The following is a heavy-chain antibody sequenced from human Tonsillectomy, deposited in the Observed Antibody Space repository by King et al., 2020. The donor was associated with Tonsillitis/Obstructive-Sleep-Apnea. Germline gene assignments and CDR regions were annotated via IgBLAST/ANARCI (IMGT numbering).Heavy chain of an antibody. J-gene: IGHJ3*01. V-gene: IGHV2-5*02. CDR3: ARGTYDSDAFDL. CDR2: IYWDDDK. D-gene: IGHD3-3*01. Sequence: TLQESGPTLVKPTQTLTLTCTFSEFSLSTGGVGVAWIRQPPGKALEWLAVIYWDDDKRYSPSLKSRLTITKDTSKNQVVLTMTNMDPVDTATYYCARGTYDSDAFDLWGQGTVVTVSS. CDR1: EFSLSTGGVG.